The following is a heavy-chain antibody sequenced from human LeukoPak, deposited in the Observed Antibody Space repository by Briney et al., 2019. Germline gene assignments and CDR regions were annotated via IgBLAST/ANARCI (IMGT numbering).Heavy chain of an antibody. J-gene: IGHJ4*02. D-gene: IGHD3-10*01. Sequence: GGSLRLSCAASGFTFSTYGMHWVRQAPGKGLEWVAFIRYDGRNKYYADSVKGRFTISRDNSKNTLYLQMNSLRAEDTAVYYCARSMVRGVIFDYWGQGTLVTVSS. CDR2: IRYDGRNK. CDR3: ARSMVRGVIFDY. CDR1: GFTFSTYG. V-gene: IGHV3-30*02.